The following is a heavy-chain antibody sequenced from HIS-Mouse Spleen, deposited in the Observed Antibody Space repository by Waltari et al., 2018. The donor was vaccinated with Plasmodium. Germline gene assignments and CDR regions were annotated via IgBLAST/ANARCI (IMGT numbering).Heavy chain of an antibody. CDR1: GGSFSGYY. Sequence: QVQLQQWGAGLLKPSETLSLTCAVYGGSFSGYYWSWIRQPPGKGLEWIGEINHSGSTNYNPSLKIRVTISVDTSKNQFSLKLSSVTAADTAVYYCARGGIVGATIDYWGQGTLVTVSS. CDR2: INHSGST. CDR3: ARGGIVGATIDY. V-gene: IGHV4-34*01. J-gene: IGHJ4*02. D-gene: IGHD1-26*01.